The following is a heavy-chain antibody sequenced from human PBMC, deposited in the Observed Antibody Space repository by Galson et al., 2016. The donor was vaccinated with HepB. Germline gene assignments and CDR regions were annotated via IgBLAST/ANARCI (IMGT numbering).Heavy chain of an antibody. D-gene: IGHD1-1*01. Sequence: SVKVSCKASGGTFSSDALSWVRQAPGQGLEWLGGMIPIFGTANYAQKFQDRVTITADESTSTVYMELSSLRSEDTAISYCASVVVEYFQHWGQGTLVTVSS. CDR1: GGTFSSDA. V-gene: IGHV1-69*13. CDR2: MIPIFGTA. CDR3: ASVVVEYFQH. J-gene: IGHJ1*01.